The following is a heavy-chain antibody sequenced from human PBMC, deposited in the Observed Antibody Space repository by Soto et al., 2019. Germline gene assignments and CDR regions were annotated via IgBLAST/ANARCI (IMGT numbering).Heavy chain of an antibody. D-gene: IGHD3-9*01. J-gene: IGHJ4*02. CDR3: GWREGLATNSFYFDD. Sequence: SETLCLHWTVSGGFVRSVSYSWGWVRQPQGKGLECTGSVYYTRSTYYNPSLESRVNISVDKPKNQFSLKLMSLSAADTAVYYGGWREGLATNSFYFDDWGQGALVSVSS. CDR1: GGFVRSVSYS. CDR2: VYYTRST. V-gene: IGHV4-39*01.